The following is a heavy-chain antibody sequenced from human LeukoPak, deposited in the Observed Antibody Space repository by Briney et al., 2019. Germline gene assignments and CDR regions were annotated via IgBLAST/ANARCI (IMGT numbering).Heavy chain of an antibody. D-gene: IGHD3-22*01. Sequence: GGSLRLSCAASGFTFSSYWMHWVRQAPGKGLVWVSRINSDGSSTYYADSVKGRFTISRDNSKNTLYLQMNSLRAEDTAVYYCAKVRHYYDSSGYYYDYFDYWGQGTLVTVSS. CDR1: GFTFSSYW. V-gene: IGHV3-74*01. CDR2: INSDGSST. CDR3: AKVRHYYDSSGYYYDYFDY. J-gene: IGHJ4*02.